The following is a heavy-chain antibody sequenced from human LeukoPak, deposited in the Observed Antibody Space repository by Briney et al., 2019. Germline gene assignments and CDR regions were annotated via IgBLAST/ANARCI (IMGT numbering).Heavy chain of an antibody. CDR1: GYTFTSYG. J-gene: IGHJ6*02. CDR2: ISAYNGNT. V-gene: IGHV1-18*01. CDR3: ARGTGDYKLYYYYGMDV. Sequence: ASVKVSCKASGYTFTSYGISWVRQAPGQGLEWMRWISAYNGNTNYAQKLQGRVTMTTDTSTSTAYMELRSLRSDDTAVYYCARGTGDYKLYYYYGMDVWGQGTTVTISS. D-gene: IGHD4-17*01.